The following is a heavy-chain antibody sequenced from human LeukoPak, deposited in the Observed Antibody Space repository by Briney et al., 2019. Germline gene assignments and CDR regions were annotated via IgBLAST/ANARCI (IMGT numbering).Heavy chain of an antibody. V-gene: IGHV4-4*07. CDR2: IYTSGST. CDR1: GGSISSYY. Sequence: SETLSLTCTVSGGSISSYYWSWIRQPAGKGLEWIGRIYTSGSTNYNPSLKSRVTMSVDTSKNQFSLKLSSVTAADTAVYYCARDRQQWLMFWFDPWGQGTLVTVSS. J-gene: IGHJ5*02. CDR3: ARDRQQWLMFWFDP. D-gene: IGHD6-19*01.